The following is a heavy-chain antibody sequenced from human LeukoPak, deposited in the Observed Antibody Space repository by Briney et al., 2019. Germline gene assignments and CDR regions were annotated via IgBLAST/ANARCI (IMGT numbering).Heavy chain of an antibody. D-gene: IGHD4-23*01. CDR1: GYTLTELS. CDR3: ARDASSYGGNSGCLDY. V-gene: IGHV1-24*01. Sequence: ASVKVSCKVSGYTLTELSMHWVRQAPGKGLEWMGGFDPEDGETIYAQKFQGRVTMTEDTSTDTAYMALSSLRSEDTAVYYCARDASSYGGNSGCLDYWGQGTLVTVSS. CDR2: FDPEDGET. J-gene: IGHJ4*02.